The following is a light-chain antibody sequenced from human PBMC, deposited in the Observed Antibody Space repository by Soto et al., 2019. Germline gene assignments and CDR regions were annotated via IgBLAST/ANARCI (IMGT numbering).Light chain of an antibody. CDR1: SSDVGTYNY. J-gene: IGLJ1*01. CDR3: CSYAGSPRYV. V-gene: IGLV2-11*01. Sequence: QSVLTQPRSVSGSLGQSVTISCTGTSSDVGTYNYVSWYQQHPGKAPKVMIYDVSERPSGVPDRFSGSKSGNTASLTISGLQAEDEADYYCCSYAGSPRYVLGTGTKVIVL. CDR2: DVS.